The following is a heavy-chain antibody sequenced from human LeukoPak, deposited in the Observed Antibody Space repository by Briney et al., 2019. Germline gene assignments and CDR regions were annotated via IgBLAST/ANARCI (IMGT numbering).Heavy chain of an antibody. Sequence: GGSLRLSCAASGFTFSSYAMHWVRQAPGKGLEYVSAISGNGGSTYYANSVKGRFTISRDNSKNTLYLQMGSLRAEDMAVYYCARESPAKYFDYWGQGTLVTVSS. CDR1: GFTFSSYA. V-gene: IGHV3-64*01. J-gene: IGHJ4*02. CDR2: ISGNGGST. CDR3: ARESPAKYFDY.